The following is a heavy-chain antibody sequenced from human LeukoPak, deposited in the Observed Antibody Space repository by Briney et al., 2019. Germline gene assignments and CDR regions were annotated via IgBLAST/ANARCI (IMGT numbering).Heavy chain of an antibody. CDR1: GGSISSYY. V-gene: IGHV4-4*07. CDR2: IYTSEST. D-gene: IGHD3-16*01. CDR3: ARGRSRWYVG. J-gene: IGHJ4*02. Sequence: SQTLSLTCPVAGGSISSYYWSWIRQPAGKGLGWNGRIYTSESTNYHPSLNSRVTMSVGTSKNQFSLKLSSVTAADTAVYYCARGRSRWYVGWGQGTLVTVSS.